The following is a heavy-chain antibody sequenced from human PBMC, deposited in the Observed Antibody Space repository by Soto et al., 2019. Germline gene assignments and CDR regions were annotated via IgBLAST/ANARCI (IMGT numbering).Heavy chain of an antibody. J-gene: IGHJ6*02. Sequence: SETLSLTCTVSGGSISSYYWSWIRQPPGKGLEWIGYIYYSGSTNYNPSLKSRVTISVDTSKNQFSLKLSSVTAADTAVYYCARANARIYYGMDVWGQGTTVTVSS. CDR1: GGSISSYY. CDR2: IYYSGST. D-gene: IGHD2-15*01. V-gene: IGHV4-59*01. CDR3: ARANARIYYGMDV.